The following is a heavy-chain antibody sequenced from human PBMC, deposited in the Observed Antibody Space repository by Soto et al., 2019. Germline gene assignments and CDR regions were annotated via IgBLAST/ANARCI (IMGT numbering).Heavy chain of an antibody. V-gene: IGHV3-11*01. CDR3: ASDPYYYASGF. D-gene: IGHD3-10*01. Sequence: PGGSLRLSCAASGFTFSDHYMTWIRQAPGKGLEWVSKISSDATLTYYADSVKGRFTVSRDNAKKSLYLQMNSLRAEDTAVYYCASDPYYYASGFWGQGTLVTVSS. J-gene: IGHJ4*02. CDR2: ISSDATLT. CDR1: GFTFSDHY.